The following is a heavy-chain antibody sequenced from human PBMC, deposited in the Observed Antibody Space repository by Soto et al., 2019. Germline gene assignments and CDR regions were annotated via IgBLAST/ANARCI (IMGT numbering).Heavy chain of an antibody. CDR1: GVTYNTFA. Sequence: QVQLVQSGAEVRKPGSSVKVSCKAAGVTYNTFAVSWVRQAPGQGLEWMGGIIPVLGPAFYAQKFQGRVTITADKTTSTAYLELPSLRTEDTAVYYCVRAAKRYFDYWGRGTLVTVSS. V-gene: IGHV1-69*06. CDR2: IIPVLGPA. J-gene: IGHJ4*02. CDR3: VRAAKRYFDY.